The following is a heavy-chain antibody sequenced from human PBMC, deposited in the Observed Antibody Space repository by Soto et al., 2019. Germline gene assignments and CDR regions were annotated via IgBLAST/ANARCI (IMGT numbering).Heavy chain of an antibody. Sequence: EVQLVESGGGLVQPGGSLRLSCAASGFTFSSYIMNWVRQAPGKGLEWVSYISSSSSTIYYADSVKGRFTISRDNAKNSLYLNMNSLGDEDTAVYYCARALGYCSSTSCYAEYYYYGMDVWGQGTTVTVSS. CDR3: ARALGYCSSTSCYAEYYYYGMDV. V-gene: IGHV3-48*02. D-gene: IGHD2-2*01. CDR2: ISSSSSTI. J-gene: IGHJ6*02. CDR1: GFTFSSYI.